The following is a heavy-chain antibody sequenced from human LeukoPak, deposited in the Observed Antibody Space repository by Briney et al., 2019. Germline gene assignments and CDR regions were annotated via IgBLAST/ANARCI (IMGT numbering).Heavy chain of an antibody. J-gene: IGHJ3*02. V-gene: IGHV3-30-3*01. CDR2: ISYDGSNK. CDR1: GFTFSSYA. D-gene: IGHD6-6*01. CDR3: ARGHWDSSWSKGSAFDI. Sequence: GRSLRLSCAASGFTFSSYAMHWVRQAPGKGPEWVAVISYDGSNKYYADSVKGRFTISRDNSKNTLYLQMNSLRAEDTAVYYCARGHWDSSWSKGSAFDIWGQGTMVTVSS.